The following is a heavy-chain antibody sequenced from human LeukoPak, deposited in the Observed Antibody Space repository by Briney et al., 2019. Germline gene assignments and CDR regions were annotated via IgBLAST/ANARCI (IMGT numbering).Heavy chain of an antibody. Sequence: ASVKVSCKASGYTFTSYGISWVRQAPGQGLEWMGWICAYNGNTNYAQKLQGRVTMTTDTSPSTAYMELRSLRSDDTAVYYCARVNGCSGGSCGWFDPWGQGTLVTVSS. V-gene: IGHV1-18*01. CDR3: ARVNGCSGGSCGWFDP. J-gene: IGHJ5*02. CDR2: ICAYNGNT. D-gene: IGHD2-15*01. CDR1: GYTFTSYG.